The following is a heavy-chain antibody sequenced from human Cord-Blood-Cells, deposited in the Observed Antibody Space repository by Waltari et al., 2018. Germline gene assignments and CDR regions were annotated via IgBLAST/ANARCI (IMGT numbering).Heavy chain of an antibody. Sequence: QVQLQQWGAGLLKPSETLSLTCAVYGGSFRGYYWSWIRQPPGKGLEWIGEINHSGSTNYNPSLKSRVTISVDTSKNQFSLKLSSVTAADTAVYYCARGYGSGTRYGMDVWGQGTTVTVSS. CDR2: INHSGST. V-gene: IGHV4-34*01. D-gene: IGHD3-10*01. J-gene: IGHJ6*02. CDR1: GGSFRGYY. CDR3: ARGYGSGTRYGMDV.